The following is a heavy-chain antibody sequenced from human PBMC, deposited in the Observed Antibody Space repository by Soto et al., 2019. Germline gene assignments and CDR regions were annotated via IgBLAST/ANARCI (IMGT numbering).Heavy chain of an antibody. D-gene: IGHD6-6*01. V-gene: IGHV4-59*01. CDR3: ARGRDNSSFFDY. CDR2: IYYRGST. Sequence: QVQLQESGPGLVKPSETLSLTCTVSGGSISGYYWSWIRQPPGKGLEWIGYIYYRGSTAYNPSLKSRVTISMDTPKNQFSLKVRSVTAADTAVYNCARGRDNSSFFDYWGQGTLVPVSS. CDR1: GGSISGYY. J-gene: IGHJ4*02.